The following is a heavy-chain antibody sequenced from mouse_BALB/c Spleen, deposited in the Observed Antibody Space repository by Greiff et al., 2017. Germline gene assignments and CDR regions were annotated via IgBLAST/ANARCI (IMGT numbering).Heavy chain of an antibody. V-gene: IGHV7-3*02. J-gene: IGHJ2*01. CDR2: IRNKANGYTT. CDR1: GFTFTDYY. CDR3: ARDLHGLDY. D-gene: IGHD1-2*01. Sequence: EVQVVESGGGLVQPGGSLRLSCATSGFTFTDYYMSWVRQPPGKALEWLGFIRNKANGYTTEYSASVKGRFTISRDNSQSILYLQMNTLRAEDSATYYCARDLHGLDYWGQGTTLTVSA.